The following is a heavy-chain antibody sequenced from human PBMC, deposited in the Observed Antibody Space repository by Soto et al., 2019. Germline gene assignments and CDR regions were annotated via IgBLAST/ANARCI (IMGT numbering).Heavy chain of an antibody. V-gene: IGHV3-7*01. J-gene: IGHJ4*02. CDR1: GFTFSSYW. CDR3: ASATYYYDSSGYYWSWFFDY. CDR2: IKQDGSEK. D-gene: IGHD3-22*01. Sequence: PGGSLRLSCAASGFTFSSYWMSWVRQAPGKGLEWVANIKQDGSEKYYVDSVKGRFTISRDNAKSSLYLQMNSLRAEDTAVYYCASATYYYDSSGYYWSWFFDYWGQGTLVTVSS.